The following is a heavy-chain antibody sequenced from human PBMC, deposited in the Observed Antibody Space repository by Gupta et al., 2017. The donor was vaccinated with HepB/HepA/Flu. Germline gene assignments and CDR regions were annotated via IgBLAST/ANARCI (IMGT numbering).Heavy chain of an antibody. Sequence: EVQLVASGGGLVTPGGSLRLSCAASGFTLSTYIMNWVRHAPGKGLEWVTSISSSSSYIYYADSVKGRFTISRDNAKNSLYLQMNSLRAEDTAVYYCARDQRGYSYDRDGGYYFDYWGQGTLVTVSS. CDR2: ISSSSSYI. CDR3: ARDQRGYSYDRDGGYYFDY. V-gene: IGHV3-21*01. D-gene: IGHD5-18*01. J-gene: IGHJ4*02. CDR1: GFTLSTYI.